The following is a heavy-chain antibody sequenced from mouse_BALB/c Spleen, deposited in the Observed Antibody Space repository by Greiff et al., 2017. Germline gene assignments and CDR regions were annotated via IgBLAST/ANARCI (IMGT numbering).Heavy chain of an antibody. Sequence: VQLQQSGPELVKPGASVKMSCKASGYTFTSYVMHWVKQKPGQGLEWIGYINPYNDGTKYNEKFKDKATLTSDKSSSTAYMELSSLTSEDSAVYYCARSGPLGAMDYWGQGTSVTVSS. CDR3: ARSGPLGAMDY. V-gene: IGHV1-14*01. J-gene: IGHJ4*01. D-gene: IGHD4-1*01. CDR2: INPYNDGT. CDR1: GYTFTSYV.